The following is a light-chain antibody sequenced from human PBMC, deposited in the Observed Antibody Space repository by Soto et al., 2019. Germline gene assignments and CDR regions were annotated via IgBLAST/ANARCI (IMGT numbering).Light chain of an antibody. J-gene: IGKJ1*01. V-gene: IGKV3-11*01. Sequence: EIVLTQSPGTLSLSPGERATLSCRASQSVNRYLAWYQQKPGQAPRLLIYDASNRATGIPAGFSGSGSGTDFTFTISSLETADSAVYYYQLRNIRPWTFGQGTKVEIK. CDR1: QSVNRY. CDR3: QLRNIRPWT. CDR2: DAS.